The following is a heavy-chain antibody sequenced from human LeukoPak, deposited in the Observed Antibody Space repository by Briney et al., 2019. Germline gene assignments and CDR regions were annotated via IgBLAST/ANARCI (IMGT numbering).Heavy chain of an antibody. CDR3: AKDSVLTGYSSGWYSENWFDP. CDR2: ISYDGSNK. CDR1: GFTFSSYG. D-gene: IGHD6-19*01. Sequence: GGSLRLSCAASGFTFSSYGMHWVRQAPGKRLEWVAVISYDGSNKYYADSVKGRFTISRDNSKNTLYLQMNSLRAEDTAVYYCAKDSVLTGYSSGWYSENWFDPWGQGTLVTVSS. J-gene: IGHJ5*02. V-gene: IGHV3-30*18.